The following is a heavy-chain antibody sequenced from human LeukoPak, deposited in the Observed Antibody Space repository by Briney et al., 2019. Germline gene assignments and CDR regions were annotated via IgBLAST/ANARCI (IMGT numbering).Heavy chain of an antibody. J-gene: IGHJ5*02. V-gene: IGHV3-30*02. D-gene: IGHD4-11*01. CDR1: GFTFSTYG. Sequence: GGSLRLSCAASGFTFSTYGMHWVRQAPGKGLEWVTFIRSDGSNKYYADSVKGRFTISRDNSKNTLYLQMNSLRAEDTAVYYCAKDAQIYSTYDWRWFDPWGQGTLVTVSS. CDR2: IRSDGSNK. CDR3: AKDAQIYSTYDWRWFDP.